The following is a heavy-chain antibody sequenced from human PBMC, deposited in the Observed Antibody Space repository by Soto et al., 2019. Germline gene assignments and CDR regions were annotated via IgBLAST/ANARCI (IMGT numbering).Heavy chain of an antibody. V-gene: IGHV3-23*01. CDR1: GFTFDDYA. CDR3: AKDPYDSSGYYSGWFDP. J-gene: IGHJ5*02. CDR2: ISWHSGST. D-gene: IGHD3-22*01. Sequence: GGSLRLSCAASGFTFDDYAMHWVRQAPGKGLEWVSVISWHSGSTYYADSVKGRFTISRDSSKNTLYLQMNSLRAEDTAVYYCAKDPYDSSGYYSGWFDPWGQGTLVTVSS.